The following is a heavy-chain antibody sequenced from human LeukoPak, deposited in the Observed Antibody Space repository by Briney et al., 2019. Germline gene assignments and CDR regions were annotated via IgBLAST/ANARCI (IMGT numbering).Heavy chain of an antibody. D-gene: IGHD3-9*01. Sequence: SETLSLTRAVYGGSFSGYYWSWIRQPPGKGLEWIGEINHSGSTNYNPSLKSRVTISVDTSKNQFSLKLSSVTAADTAVYYCARSLLRYFDWPAHVGFDYWGQGTLVTVSS. CDR3: ARSLLRYFDWPAHVGFDY. CDR1: GGSFSGYY. J-gene: IGHJ4*02. CDR2: INHSGST. V-gene: IGHV4-34*01.